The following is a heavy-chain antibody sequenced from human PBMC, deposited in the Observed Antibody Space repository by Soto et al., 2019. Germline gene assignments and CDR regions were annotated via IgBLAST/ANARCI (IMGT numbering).Heavy chain of an antibody. D-gene: IGHD2-15*01. J-gene: IGHJ5*02. V-gene: IGHV4-39*01. CDR3: ARLVACNGGSCKFDP. CDR1: GGSISSSSYF. Sequence: QLQLQESGPGLVTPSETLSLTCTVSGGSISSSSYFWAWVRQSPAKGLEWIGSINYRGTTFYTASLRSRVTISIDTSKNQFSLTLNSVTAADTALYYCARLVACNGGSCKFDPWAQGTLVTVSS. CDR2: INYRGTT.